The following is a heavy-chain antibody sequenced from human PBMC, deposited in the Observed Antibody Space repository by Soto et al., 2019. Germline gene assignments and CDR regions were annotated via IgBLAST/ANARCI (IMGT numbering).Heavy chain of an antibody. CDR2: IYSGGST. CDR1: GFTVSSNY. Sequence: RGSLRLSCAASGFTVSSNYMSWVRQAPGKGLEWVSVIYSGGSTYYADSVKGRFTISRHNSKNTLYLQMNSLRAEDTAVYYCAACFGELSGWFDPWGQGNLVSVSS. CDR3: AACFGELSGWFDP. D-gene: IGHD3-10*01. J-gene: IGHJ5*02. V-gene: IGHV3-53*04.